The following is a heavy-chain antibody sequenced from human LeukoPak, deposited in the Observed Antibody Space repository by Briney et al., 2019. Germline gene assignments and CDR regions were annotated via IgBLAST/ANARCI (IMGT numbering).Heavy chain of an antibody. Sequence: GESLKISCKGSGCSFTSYWIGWVRQMPGKGLEWMGIIYPGDSDTRYSPSFQGQVTISADKSISTAYLQWSSLRAEDTAVYYCARDGHYDILTGYFQDWGQGTLVTVSS. J-gene: IGHJ1*01. CDR3: ARDGHYDILTGYFQD. D-gene: IGHD3-9*01. CDR2: IYPGDSDT. V-gene: IGHV5-51*01. CDR1: GCSFTSYW.